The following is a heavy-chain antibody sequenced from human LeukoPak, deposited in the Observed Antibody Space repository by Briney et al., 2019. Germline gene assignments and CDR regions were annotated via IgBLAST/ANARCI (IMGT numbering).Heavy chain of an antibody. CDR1: GFTFSSYW. CDR3: ACVTPDY. D-gene: IGHD5/OR15-5a*01. Sequence: GGSLRLSCAASGFTFSSYWMSWVRQAPGKGLEWVANIKQDGSEKYYLDSVKGRFTISRDNAKNSVYLQMNSLRVEDTAVYYRACVTPDYWGQGTLVTVSS. CDR2: IKQDGSEK. V-gene: IGHV3-7*01. J-gene: IGHJ4*02.